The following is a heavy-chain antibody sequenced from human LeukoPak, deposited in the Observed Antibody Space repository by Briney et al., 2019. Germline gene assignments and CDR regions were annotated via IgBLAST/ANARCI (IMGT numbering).Heavy chain of an antibody. V-gene: IGHV1-18*01. Sequence: GASVKVSCKASGYTFTSYGISWVRQAPGQGLEWMGWISAYNGNTNYAQKLQGRVTMTTDTSTSTAYMELRSLRSDDTAVYYCAREGSGWYKYYYYGMDVWGQGTTVTVSS. D-gene: IGHD6-19*01. CDR1: GYTFTSYG. J-gene: IGHJ6*02. CDR2: ISAYNGNT. CDR3: AREGSGWYKYYYYGMDV.